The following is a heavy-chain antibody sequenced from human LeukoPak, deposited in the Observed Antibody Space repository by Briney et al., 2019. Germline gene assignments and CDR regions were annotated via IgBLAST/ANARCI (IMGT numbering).Heavy chain of an antibody. V-gene: IGHV3-23*01. CDR2: ISGSGGST. D-gene: IGHD6-19*01. Sequence: GGSLRLSCAASGFTFSSYAMSWVRQAPGKGLEWVSAISGSGGSTYYADSVKGRFTISRDNSKNTLYLQMNSLRAEDTAVYYCANARSSGWYEGGGGFDYWGQGTLVTVSS. J-gene: IGHJ4*02. CDR1: GFTFSSYA. CDR3: ANARSSGWYEGGGGFDY.